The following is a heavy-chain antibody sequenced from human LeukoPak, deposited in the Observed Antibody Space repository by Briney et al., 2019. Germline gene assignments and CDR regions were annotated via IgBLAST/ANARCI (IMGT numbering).Heavy chain of an antibody. CDR2: IWYDGSNK. J-gene: IGHJ5*02. D-gene: IGHD1-26*01. CDR3: TRDSGTYNWFDP. V-gene: IGHV3-33*01. Sequence: GRSLRLSCSASGLSLSSNGMHWVRQAPGKGLEWLAFIWYDGSNKYYADSVKGRFTIYRDNSKNTVYLQMKSLKTEDTALYYCTRDSGTYNWFDPWGQGTLVTVSS. CDR1: GLSLSSNG.